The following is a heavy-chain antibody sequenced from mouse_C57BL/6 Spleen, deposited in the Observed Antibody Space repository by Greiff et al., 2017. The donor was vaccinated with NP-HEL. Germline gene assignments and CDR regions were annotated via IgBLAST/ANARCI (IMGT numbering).Heavy chain of an antibody. CDR3: ARDGITTVVAKHGFAY. Sequence: VQLQQSGPELVKPGASVKISCKASGYTFTDYYMNWVKQSHGKSLEWIGDINPNNGGTSYNQKFKGKATLTVDKSSSTAYMELRSLTSEDSAVYYCARDGITTVVAKHGFAYWGQGTLVTVSA. CDR1: GYTFTDYY. D-gene: IGHD1-1*01. J-gene: IGHJ3*01. V-gene: IGHV1-26*01. CDR2: INPNNGGT.